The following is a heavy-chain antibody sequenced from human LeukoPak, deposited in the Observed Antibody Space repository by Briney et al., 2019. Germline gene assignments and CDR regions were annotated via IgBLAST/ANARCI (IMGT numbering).Heavy chain of an antibody. D-gene: IGHD4-17*01. Sequence: SETLSLTCAVYGGSISSGGYYWSWIRQPPGKGLEWIGYIYHSGSTYYNPSLKSRVTISVDGSKNQFSLKLTSVTAADTAVYYCARAFPFDDYGDPDAFDIWGQGTMVTVSS. J-gene: IGHJ3*02. CDR3: ARAFPFDDYGDPDAFDI. V-gene: IGHV4-30-2*01. CDR1: GGSISSGGYY. CDR2: IYHSGST.